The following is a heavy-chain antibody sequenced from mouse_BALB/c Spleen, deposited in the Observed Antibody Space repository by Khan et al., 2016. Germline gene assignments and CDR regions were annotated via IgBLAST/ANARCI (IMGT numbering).Heavy chain of an antibody. CDR3: RSVYFDY. CDR1: GFTFSDAW. J-gene: IGHJ2*01. V-gene: IGHV6-6*01. Sequence: EVKLEESGGGLVQPGGSMKLSCAASGFTFSDAWMDWVRQSPEKGLEWVADIRSKANNPATYFAESVKGRLTISRDDSKSSVYLQMNSLRAEDTGIYYCRSVYFDYWGQGTTLTVSS. CDR2: IRSKANNPAT.